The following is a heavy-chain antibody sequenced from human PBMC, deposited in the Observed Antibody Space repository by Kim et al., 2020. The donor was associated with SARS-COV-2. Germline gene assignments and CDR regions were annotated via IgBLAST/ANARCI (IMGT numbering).Heavy chain of an antibody. CDR1: GYTFTSYY. D-gene: IGHD3-9*01. J-gene: IGHJ4*02. Sequence: ASVKVSCKASGYTFTSYYMHWVRQAPGQGLEWMGIINPSGGSTIYARKFQGRVTMTRDTSTSTVYMELSSLRSEDTAVYYCARGSPVYYDILTGYYRDYWGQGTLITVSS. CDR3: ARGSPVYYDILTGYYRDY. CDR2: INPSGGST. V-gene: IGHV1-46*01.